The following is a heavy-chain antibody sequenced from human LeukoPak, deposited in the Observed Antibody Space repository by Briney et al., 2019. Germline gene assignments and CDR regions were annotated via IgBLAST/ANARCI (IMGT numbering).Heavy chain of an antibody. CDR2: ISYDGSNK. CDR1: GFTFSSYG. CDR3: AKESGKFDY. V-gene: IGHV3-30*18. Sequence: GRSLRLSCAASGFTFSSYGMHWVRQAPGKGLEWVAVISYDGSNKYYADSVEGRFTISRDNSKNSLYLEMNSLRTEDAAMYYCAKESGKFDYWGQGTLVAVSS. J-gene: IGHJ4*02.